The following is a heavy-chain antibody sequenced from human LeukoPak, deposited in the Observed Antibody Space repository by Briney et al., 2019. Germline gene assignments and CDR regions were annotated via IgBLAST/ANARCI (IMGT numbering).Heavy chain of an antibody. CDR2: IRYDGSNK. V-gene: IGHV3-30*02. D-gene: IGHD3-10*01. Sequence: SGGSLRLSCAASGFTFSSYGMHWVRQAPGKGLEWVAFIRYDGSNKYYADSVKGRFTISRDNSKNTLYLQMNSLRAEDTAVYYCAKDTEYYGSGSSGDYWGQGTLVTVSS. CDR3: AKDTEYYGSGSSGDY. J-gene: IGHJ4*02. CDR1: GFTFSSYG.